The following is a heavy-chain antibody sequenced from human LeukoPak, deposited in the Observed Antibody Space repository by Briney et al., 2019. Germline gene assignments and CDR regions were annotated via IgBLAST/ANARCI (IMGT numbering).Heavy chain of an antibody. CDR3: ARGIVGATWFDP. CDR1: GGSFSGYY. D-gene: IGHD1-26*01. J-gene: IGHJ5*02. V-gene: IGHV4-34*01. Sequence: KTSETLSLTCAVYGGSFSGYYWSWIRQHPGKGLEWIGEINHSGSTNYSPSLKSRVTISVDTSKNQFSLKLSSVTAADTAVYYCARGIVGATWFDPWGQGTLVTVFS. CDR2: INHSGST.